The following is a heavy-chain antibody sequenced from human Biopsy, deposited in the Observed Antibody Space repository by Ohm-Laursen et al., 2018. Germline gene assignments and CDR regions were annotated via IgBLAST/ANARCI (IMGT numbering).Heavy chain of an antibody. CDR2: INPSGSTT. CDR3: ARDIMNPIGGLVARSDVFDV. J-gene: IGHJ3*01. CDR1: GYTFTGYY. Sequence: GSSVKVSCKASGYTFTGYYMHWVRQAPGQGLEWMGMINPSGSTTSYPQIFQGRVTMIRDTSATTGYMELSSLRSDDTAVYYCARDIMNPIGGLVARSDVFDVWGQGTMVTVSS. V-gene: IGHV1-46*01. D-gene: IGHD3-16*02.